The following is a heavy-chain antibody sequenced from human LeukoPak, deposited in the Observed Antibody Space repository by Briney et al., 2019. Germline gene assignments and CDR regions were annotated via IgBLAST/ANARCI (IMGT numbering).Heavy chain of an antibody. Sequence: PSETLSLTCAVYGGSFSGYYWSWIRQPPGKGLEWIGEINHSGSTNYNPSLKSRVTISVDTSKNPFSLKLSSVTAADTAVYYCARVISRRHYYDYNWFDPWGQGTLVTVSS. CDR2: INHSGST. D-gene: IGHD3-22*01. CDR3: ARVISRRHYYDYNWFDP. CDR1: GGSFSGYY. V-gene: IGHV4-34*01. J-gene: IGHJ5*02.